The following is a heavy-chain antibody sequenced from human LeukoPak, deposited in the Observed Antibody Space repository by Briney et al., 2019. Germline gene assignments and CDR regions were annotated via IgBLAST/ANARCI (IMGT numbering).Heavy chain of an antibody. D-gene: IGHD3-22*01. CDR3: ARGRGYSDSSSYYFDY. CDR2: IYYSGST. CDR1: GGSITNYIYH. J-gene: IGHJ4*02. Sequence: PSETLSLTCIVSGGSITNYIYHWAWIRQPPGKGLECIGTIYYSGSTSYNPSLKSRVTISADTSKNQFPLKLSSVTAADTAVYYCARGRGYSDSSSYYFDYWGQGTLVTVS. V-gene: IGHV4-39*01.